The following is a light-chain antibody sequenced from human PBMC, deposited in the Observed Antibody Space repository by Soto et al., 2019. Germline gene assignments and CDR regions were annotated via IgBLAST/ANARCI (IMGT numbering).Light chain of an antibody. CDR1: QSVSSY. V-gene: IGKV3-15*01. J-gene: IGKJ1*01. CDR2: GVS. Sequence: IGMTQSPATLSVYPGERVTLSCRASQSVSSYYLAWYQQKPGQAPRLLIYGVSTRATGIPARFSGSESGTDFTLIISSLEPEHFAFYYCQPGNTWPWTFGQGTKVDNK. CDR3: QPGNTWPWT.